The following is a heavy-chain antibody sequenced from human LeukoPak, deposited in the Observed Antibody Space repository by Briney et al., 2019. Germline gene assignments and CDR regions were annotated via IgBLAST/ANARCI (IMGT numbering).Heavy chain of an antibody. Sequence: GESLRLSCAASGFTFSSYSMNWVRQAPGKGLEWVSDISSSSSTIYYADSVKGRFTISRDNAKNSLYLQMNSLRDEDTAVYYCARDARYYYGMDVWGQGTTVTVSS. J-gene: IGHJ6*02. V-gene: IGHV3-48*02. CDR3: ARDARYYYGMDV. CDR2: ISSSSSTI. CDR1: GFTFSSYS.